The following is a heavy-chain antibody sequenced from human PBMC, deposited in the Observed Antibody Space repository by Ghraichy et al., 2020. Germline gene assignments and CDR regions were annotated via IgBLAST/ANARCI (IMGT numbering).Heavy chain of an antibody. CDR3: TSYRRTTVVTCFDY. Sequence: GGSLRLSCTASGFTFGDYAMSWVRQAPGKGLEWVGFIRSKAYGGTTEYAASVKGRFTISRDDSKSIAYLQMNSLKTEDTAVYYCTSYRRTTVVTCFDYWGQGTLVTVSS. D-gene: IGHD4-23*01. V-gene: IGHV3-49*04. CDR1: GFTFGDYA. CDR2: IRSKAYGGTT. J-gene: IGHJ4*02.